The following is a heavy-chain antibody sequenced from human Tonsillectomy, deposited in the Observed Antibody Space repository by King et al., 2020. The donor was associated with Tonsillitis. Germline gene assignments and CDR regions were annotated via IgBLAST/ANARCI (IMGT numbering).Heavy chain of an antibody. CDR1: GGSSSSSSYY. CDR3: ARHDRYKSHKSTFDY. D-gene: IGHD2-21*01. V-gene: IGHV4-39*01. J-gene: IGHJ4*02. CDR2: IYYSGST. Sequence: LQLQESGPGLVKPSETLSLTCTVSGGSSSSSSYYWGWSRQPPGKGLEWIGSIYYSGSTYYNPSLKSRVTISVDTSKNQFSLKLSSVTAADTAVYYCARHDRYKSHKSTFDYWGQGILVTVSS.